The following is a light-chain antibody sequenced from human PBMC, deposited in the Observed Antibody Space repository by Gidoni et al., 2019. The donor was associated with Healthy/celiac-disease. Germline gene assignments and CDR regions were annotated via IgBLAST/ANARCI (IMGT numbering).Light chain of an antibody. CDR1: SLRSYY. CDR2: GKN. V-gene: IGLV3-19*01. J-gene: IGLJ3*02. CDR3: NSRDSSGPPV. Sequence: SSELTQDPAVSVALGQTVRITCQGDSLRSYYASWYQQKPGQAPVLVIYGKNNRPSGIPDRFSGSSSGNTASLTITGAQAEDEADYYCNSRDSSGPPVFGGGTKLTVL.